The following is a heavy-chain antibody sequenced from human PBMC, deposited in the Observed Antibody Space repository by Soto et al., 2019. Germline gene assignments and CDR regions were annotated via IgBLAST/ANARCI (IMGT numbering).Heavy chain of an antibody. CDR3: ARVRVIRGVIPSHFGL. CDR1: GGTFNSYG. V-gene: IGHV1-69*06. Sequence: QAHLAQSGAEVKKPGSSVTVSCKASGGTFNSYGISWVRQAPGQGLDWMGVIIPLYGTVNYAQKFQVRVSITAEKSTSTAYMDLNSLRSDDTAVYYCARVRVIRGVIPSHFGLWGQGTQVTVSS. D-gene: IGHD3-10*01. CDR2: IIPLYGTV. J-gene: IGHJ4*02.